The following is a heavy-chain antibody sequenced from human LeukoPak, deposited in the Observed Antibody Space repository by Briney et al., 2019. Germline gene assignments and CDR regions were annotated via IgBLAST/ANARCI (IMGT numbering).Heavy chain of an antibody. CDR3: ARDRGWFDP. CDR2: ISGYNDNR. CDR1: GYTFTSCD. Sequence: ASVKVSCKASGYTFTSCDISWVRQAPGQGLEWMGWISGYNDNRNYAQKLQGRVTMTTDRSTTTAYMELRSLRSDDTAVYYCARDRGWFDPWGQGTLVTVSS. J-gene: IGHJ5*02. V-gene: IGHV1-18*01. D-gene: IGHD3-10*01.